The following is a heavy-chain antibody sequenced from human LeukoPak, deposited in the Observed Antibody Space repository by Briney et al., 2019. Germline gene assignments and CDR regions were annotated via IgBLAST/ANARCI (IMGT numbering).Heavy chain of an antibody. Sequence: KPSETLSLTCAVSGGSISSNNWWNWVRQPPGKGLEWIGEIYHSGSTNYNPSLKSRVTISVDTSKNQFSLKLSSVTAADTAVYYCARSPRGSSGWANFDYWGQGTLVTVSS. V-gene: IGHV4-4*02. CDR1: GGSISSNNW. J-gene: IGHJ4*02. CDR2: IYHSGST. D-gene: IGHD6-19*01. CDR3: ARSPRGSSGWANFDY.